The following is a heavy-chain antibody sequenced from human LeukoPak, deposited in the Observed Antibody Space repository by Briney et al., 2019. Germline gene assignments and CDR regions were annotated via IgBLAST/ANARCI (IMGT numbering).Heavy chain of an antibody. J-gene: IGHJ3*02. CDR3: ARDRAFDI. CDR2: ISGGGSNI. CDR1: GFTFSSYE. Sequence: HAGGSLRLFCAASGFTFSSYEMNWVRQAPGKGLEWVSYISGGGSNIYYADSVKGRFTLSRDNAKNSLYLQMNNLRAEDTAVYYCARDRAFDIWGQRTMVTVSS. V-gene: IGHV3-48*03.